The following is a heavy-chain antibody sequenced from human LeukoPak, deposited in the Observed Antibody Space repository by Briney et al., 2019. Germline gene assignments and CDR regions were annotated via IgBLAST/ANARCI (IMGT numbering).Heavy chain of an antibody. Sequence: SETLSLTCTVSGGSISSYYWSRIRQPPGKGLEWIGYIYYSGSTNYNPSLKSRVTISVDTSKNQFSLKLSSVTAADTAVYYCARLLPVRYNWFDPWGQGTLVTVSS. CDR2: IYYSGST. J-gene: IGHJ5*02. D-gene: IGHD2-21*01. CDR1: GGSISSYY. CDR3: ARLLPVRYNWFDP. V-gene: IGHV4-59*01.